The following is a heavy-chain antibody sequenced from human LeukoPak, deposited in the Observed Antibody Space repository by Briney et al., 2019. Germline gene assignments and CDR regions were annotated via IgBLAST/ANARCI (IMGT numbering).Heavy chain of an antibody. D-gene: IGHD5-18*01. V-gene: IGHV3-30*14. CDR2: ISYDGSNK. CDR1: GFTFSSYA. Sequence: GGSLRLSCAASGFTFSSYAMHWVRQAPGKGLEWVAVISYDGSNKYYADSVKGRFTISRDNSKNTLYLQMNSLRAEDTAVYYCARDRGYSYGGWTHSTAYYMDVWGKGTTVTVSS. CDR3: ARDRGYSYGGWTHSTAYYMDV. J-gene: IGHJ6*03.